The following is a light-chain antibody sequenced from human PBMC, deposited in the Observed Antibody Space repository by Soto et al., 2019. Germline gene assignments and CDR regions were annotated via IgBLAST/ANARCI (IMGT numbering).Light chain of an antibody. CDR2: GAS. CDR3: QQYGSSPPMYT. Sequence: EIVLTQSPGTLSLSPGERATLSCRASQSVSSGYLAWYQQKPGQAPRLLMSGASSRATGIPDRFSGSGSGTDFTLTISRLEPEDFAVYYCQQYGSSPPMYTFGQGTKLEIK. J-gene: IGKJ2*01. V-gene: IGKV3-20*01. CDR1: QSVSSGY.